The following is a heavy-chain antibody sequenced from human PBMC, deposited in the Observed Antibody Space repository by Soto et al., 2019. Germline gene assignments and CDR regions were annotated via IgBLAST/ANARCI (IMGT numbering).Heavy chain of an antibody. Sequence: SETLSLTCTVSGGSISTYYWSWIRQPAGKGLEWIGRIDTSGNTNYNPSLKSRVTMSVDTSKKQFSLKLTSVTAADTAVYYCARYSSNWFQTEGMDAWGQGTTVTVSS. CDR3: ARYSSNWFQTEGMDA. CDR1: GGSISTYY. J-gene: IGHJ6*02. CDR2: IDTSGNT. V-gene: IGHV4-4*07. D-gene: IGHD6-13*01.